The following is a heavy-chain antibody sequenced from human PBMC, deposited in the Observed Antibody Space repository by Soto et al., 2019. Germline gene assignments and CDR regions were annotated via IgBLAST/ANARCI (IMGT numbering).Heavy chain of an antibody. V-gene: IGHV4-59*08. J-gene: IGHJ4*02. CDR1: GGSISSYY. Sequence: SEMLSLTCTVSGGSISSYYWSWIRQPPGKGLEWIGYIYYSGSTNYNPSLKSRVTISVDTSKNQFSLKLSSVTAADTAVYYCARHAPLQYYYDSSGYPNHFDYWGQGTLVTVSS. CDR2: IYYSGST. D-gene: IGHD3-22*01. CDR3: ARHAPLQYYYDSSGYPNHFDY.